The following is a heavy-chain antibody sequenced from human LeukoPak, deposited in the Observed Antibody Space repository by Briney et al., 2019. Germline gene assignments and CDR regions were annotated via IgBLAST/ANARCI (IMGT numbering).Heavy chain of an antibody. CDR1: GGTFSSYA. CDR3: ARSYCSGGSCYSGAFDY. V-gene: IGHV1-69*04. CDR2: IIPILGIA. Sequence: GSSVKLSCKASGGTFSSYAISWVRQAPGQGLEWMGRIIPILGIANYAQKFQGRVTITADKSTSTAYMELSSLRSEDTAVYYCARSYCSGGSCYSGAFDYWGQGTLVTVSS. J-gene: IGHJ4*02. D-gene: IGHD2-15*01.